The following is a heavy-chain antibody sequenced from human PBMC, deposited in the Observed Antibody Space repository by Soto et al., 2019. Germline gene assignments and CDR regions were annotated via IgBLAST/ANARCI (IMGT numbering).Heavy chain of an antibody. D-gene: IGHD6-6*01. J-gene: IGHJ6*03. CDR2: ISAYNGNT. V-gene: IGHV1-18*01. CDR1: GYTFTSYG. CDR3: ARVPEYCSSRRVSGYYYYMDV. Sequence: ASVKVSCKASGYTFTSYGISWVRQAPGQGLERMGWISAYNGNTNYAQKLQGRVTMTTDTSTSTAYMELRSLRSDDTAVYYCARVPEYCSSRRVSGYYYYMDVWGKRTTVTVSS.